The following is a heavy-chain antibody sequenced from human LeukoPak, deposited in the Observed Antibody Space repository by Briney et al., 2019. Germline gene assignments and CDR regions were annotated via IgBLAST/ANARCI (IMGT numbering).Heavy chain of an antibody. CDR1: GDSISSSNYY. CDR2: IYYSGTT. CDR3: ARKENVYYYFDY. J-gene: IGHJ4*02. V-gene: IGHV4-39*07. Sequence: PSETLSLTCTVSGDSISSSNYYWGSIRQPPGKGLEWIGSIYYSGTTYYNPSLQSRVTMSVDTSKNQFSLKLSSVTAVDTAVYYCARKENVYYYFDYWGQGTLVTVSS. D-gene: IGHD3-10*01.